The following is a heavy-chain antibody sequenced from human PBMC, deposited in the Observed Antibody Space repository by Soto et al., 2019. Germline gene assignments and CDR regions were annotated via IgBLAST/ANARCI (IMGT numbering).Heavy chain of an antibody. Sequence: GGSLRLACAASEFTFSGFAKSWVRQAPGKKLEWVSGISWNSGSIGYADSVKGRFTISRDNAKNSLYLQMNSLRAEDTALYYCAKGEWFGEPDYYYYMDVWGKGTTVTVSS. CDR3: AKGEWFGEPDYYYYMDV. J-gene: IGHJ6*03. D-gene: IGHD3-10*01. CDR1: EFTFSGFA. V-gene: IGHV3-9*01. CDR2: ISWNSGSI.